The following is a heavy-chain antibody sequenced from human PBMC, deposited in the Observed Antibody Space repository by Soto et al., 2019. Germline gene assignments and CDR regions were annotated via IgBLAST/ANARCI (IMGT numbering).Heavy chain of an antibody. CDR3: TTDGYDSSGYYYDFDY. V-gene: IGHV3-15*01. D-gene: IGHD3-22*01. CDR1: GFTFSNAW. J-gene: IGHJ4*02. CDR2: IKSKTDGGTT. Sequence: PGGSLRLSCAASGFTFSNAWMSWVRQAPGKGLEWVGRIKSKTDGGTTDYAAPVEGRFTISRDDSKNTLYLQMNSLKTEDTAVYYCTTDGYDSSGYYYDFDYWGQGTLVTVSS.